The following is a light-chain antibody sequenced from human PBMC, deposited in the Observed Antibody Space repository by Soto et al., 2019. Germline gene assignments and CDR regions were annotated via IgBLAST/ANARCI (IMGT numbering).Light chain of an antibody. V-gene: IGKV3-20*01. J-gene: IGKJ5*01. CDR2: GAS. CDR1: QSLRSSY. Sequence: EVVLTQSPNTLSLSPGERATLSCWASQSLRSSYLAWYQRKPGQAPRLLMFGASRRATGIPDRFNGSGSGTDFTLTISGLQSEDSAVYFCQQYNNWPFSFGQGTRLEVK. CDR3: QQYNNWPFS.